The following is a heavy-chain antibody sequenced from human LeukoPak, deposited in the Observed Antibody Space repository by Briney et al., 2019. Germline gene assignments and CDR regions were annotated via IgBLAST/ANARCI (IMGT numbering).Heavy chain of an antibody. V-gene: IGHV4-59*11. CDR2: ISYIGST. J-gene: IGHJ3*02. CDR1: GGSISTHY. D-gene: IGHD4-17*01. CDR3: ARDPTTVTKGLDI. Sequence: SETLSLTCFVSGGSISTHYWSWIRQPPGKGLEWIGYISYIGSTNYNPSLKSRVSISVDTSKNQFSLKLSSVTAADAAVYFCARDPTTVTKGLDIWGQGTMVTVSS.